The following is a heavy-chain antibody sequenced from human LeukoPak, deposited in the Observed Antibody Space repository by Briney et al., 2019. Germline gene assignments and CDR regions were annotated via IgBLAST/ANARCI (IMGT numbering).Heavy chain of an antibody. Sequence: SETLSLTCTVSGGSISSYYWSWIRQPPGKGLEWIGYIYYTGSTNYNPSLKGRVTISVDRSKNQLSLKLRSVTAADTAVYYCAREDNWYFDLWGRGTLVTVSS. CDR3: AREDNWYFDL. J-gene: IGHJ2*01. CDR1: GGSISSYY. CDR2: IYYTGST. V-gene: IGHV4-59*01.